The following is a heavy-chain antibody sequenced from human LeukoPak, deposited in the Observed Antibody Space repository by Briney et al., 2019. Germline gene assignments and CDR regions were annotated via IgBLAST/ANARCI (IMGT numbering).Heavy chain of an antibody. CDR1: GVSISNYY. J-gene: IGHJ4*02. D-gene: IGHD4-23*01. Sequence: PSETLSLTCTVSGVSISNYYWSWIRQPAGKGLEWIGRINTSGSTNCNPSLKSRVTMSVDTSKNQFSLKLTSVTAADTAVYYCAREIATSGGNSRALDYWGQGTLVIVPS. CDR3: AREIATSGGNSRALDY. CDR2: INTSGST. V-gene: IGHV4-4*07.